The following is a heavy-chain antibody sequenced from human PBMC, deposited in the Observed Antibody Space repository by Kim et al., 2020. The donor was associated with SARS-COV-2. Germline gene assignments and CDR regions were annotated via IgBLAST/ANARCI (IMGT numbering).Heavy chain of an antibody. Sequence: GESLKISCKGSGYSFTSYWISWVRQMPGKGLEWMGRIDPSDSYTNYSPSFQGHVTISADKSISTAYLQWSSLKASDTAMYYCAILEDLFLEWLVVDYWGQETLVTVSS. CDR3: AILEDLFLEWLVVDY. CDR1: GYSFTSYW. J-gene: IGHJ4*02. V-gene: IGHV5-10-1*01. D-gene: IGHD3-3*01. CDR2: IDPSDSYT.